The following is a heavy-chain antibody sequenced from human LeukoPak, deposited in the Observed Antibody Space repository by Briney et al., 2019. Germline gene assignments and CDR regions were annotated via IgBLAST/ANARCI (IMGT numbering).Heavy chain of an antibody. CDR2: ISSSGSTI. D-gene: IGHD3-10*01. Sequence: GGSLRLSCAASGFTFSSYEMNWVRQAPGKGREWVSYISSSGSTIYYADSVKGRFTISRDNAKNSLYLQMNSLRAEDTAVYYCARDGDYYGSGYSGDAFDIWGQGTMVTVSS. CDR1: GFTFSSYE. J-gene: IGHJ3*02. CDR3: ARDGDYYGSGYSGDAFDI. V-gene: IGHV3-48*03.